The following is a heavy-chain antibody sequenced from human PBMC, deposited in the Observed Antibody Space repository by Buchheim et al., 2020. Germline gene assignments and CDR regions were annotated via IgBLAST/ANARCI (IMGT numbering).Heavy chain of an antibody. D-gene: IGHD3-22*01. J-gene: IGHJ6*02. CDR1: GFTFSSYG. CDR3: ARCAGGIVVMDYYYGMDV. Sequence: QVQLVESGGGVVQPGRSLRLSCAASGFTFSSYGMHWVRQAPGKGLERVAVIWYDGSNKYYADSVKGRFTISRDNSKNTLYVQMNSLRGEDTAVYYCARCAGGIVVMDYYYGMDVWGQGTT. CDR2: IWYDGSNK. V-gene: IGHV3-33*01.